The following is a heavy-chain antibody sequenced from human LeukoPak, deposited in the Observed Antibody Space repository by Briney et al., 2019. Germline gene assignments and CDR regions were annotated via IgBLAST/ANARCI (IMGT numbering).Heavy chain of an antibody. Sequence: ASVKVSCKASGGTFSSYAISWVRQAPGQGLEWMGWINTNTGNPTYAQGFTGRFVFSLDTSVSTAYLQISSLKAEDTAVYYCARDLATYYYDSSGWPYWFDPWGQGTLVTVSS. CDR2: INTNTGNP. J-gene: IGHJ5*02. CDR3: ARDLATYYYDSSGWPYWFDP. CDR1: GGTFSSYA. V-gene: IGHV7-4-1*02. D-gene: IGHD3-22*01.